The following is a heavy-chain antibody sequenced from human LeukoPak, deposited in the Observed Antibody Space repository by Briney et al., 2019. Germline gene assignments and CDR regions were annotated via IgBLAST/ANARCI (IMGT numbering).Heavy chain of an antibody. J-gene: IGHJ5*02. V-gene: IGHV4-4*07. CDR1: GGSISSYY. CDR2: IYTSGST. D-gene: IGHD3-10*01. Sequence: PSETLSLTCTVSGGSISSYYWSWIRQPAGKGLEWIGRIYTSGSTNYNPSLKSRVTMSVDTSKNQFSLKLSSVTAADTAVYYCATHYYGSGSYRPVWFDPWGQGTLVTVSS. CDR3: ATHYYGSGSYRPVWFDP.